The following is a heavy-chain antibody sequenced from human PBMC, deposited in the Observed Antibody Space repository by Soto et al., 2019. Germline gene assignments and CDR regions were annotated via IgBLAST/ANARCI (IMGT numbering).Heavy chain of an antibody. J-gene: IGHJ4*02. CDR2: ISGSGGNT. D-gene: IGHD6-19*01. V-gene: IGHV3-23*01. Sequence: GGSLRLSCAASGFTFNSYVMTWARQPQGKGLEWVSAISGSGGNTDYADSVKGRFTISRDNSKNTLYLQMNSLRAEDTAVYYCAKEVRGSGWYKTFDYWGQGTLVTVSS. CDR3: AKEVRGSGWYKTFDY. CDR1: GFTFNSYV.